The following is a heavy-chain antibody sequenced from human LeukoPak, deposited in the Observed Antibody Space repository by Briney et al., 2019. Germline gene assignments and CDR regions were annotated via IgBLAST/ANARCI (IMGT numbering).Heavy chain of an antibody. CDR2: IYGDDET. V-gene: IGHV3-53*05. CDR3: AKDLSSSWYYFDY. J-gene: IGHJ4*02. Sequence: GGSLRLSCAASGFTFSSYWMSWVRQAPGKGLEWVSVIYGDDETNYADSVKGRFTISRDNAKNSLYLQMNSLRAEDTALYYCAKDLSSSWYYFDYWGQGTLVTVSS. D-gene: IGHD6-13*01. CDR1: GFTFSSYW.